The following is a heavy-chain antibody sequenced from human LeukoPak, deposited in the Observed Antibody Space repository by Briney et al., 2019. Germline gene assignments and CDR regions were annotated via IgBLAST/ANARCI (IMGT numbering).Heavy chain of an antibody. Sequence: GGSLRLSCAASGFTFSSYSMNWVRQAPGKGLEWVSSISSSSSYIYYADSVKGRFTISRDNSKNTLYLQMNSLRAEDTAVYYCARNREYSFDYWGQGTLVTVSS. CDR2: ISSSSSYI. D-gene: IGHD5-18*01. V-gene: IGHV3-21*01. J-gene: IGHJ4*02. CDR3: ARNREYSFDY. CDR1: GFTFSSYS.